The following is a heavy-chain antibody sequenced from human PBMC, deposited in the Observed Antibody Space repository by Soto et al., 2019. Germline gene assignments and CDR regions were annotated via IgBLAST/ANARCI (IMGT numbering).Heavy chain of an antibody. V-gene: IGHV3-30-3*01. D-gene: IGHD6-13*01. J-gene: IGHJ3*02. CDR3: ARDRAAADAFDI. CDR1: GFTFSSYA. Sequence: QVQLVESGGGVVLPGRSLRLSCAASGFTFSSYAMHWVRQAPGKGLEWVAVISYDGSNKYYADSVKGRFTISRDNSKNTLYLQMNSLRAEDTAVYYCARDRAAADAFDIWGQGTMVTVSS. CDR2: ISYDGSNK.